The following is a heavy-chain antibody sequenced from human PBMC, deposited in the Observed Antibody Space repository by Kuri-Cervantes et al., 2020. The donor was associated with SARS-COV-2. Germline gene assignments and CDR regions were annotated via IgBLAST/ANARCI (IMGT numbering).Heavy chain of an antibody. J-gene: IGHJ5*02. D-gene: IGHD3-22*01. CDR3: ARLSYYYDSSGYYGGNWFDP. V-gene: IGHV3-21*01. CDR2: ISTSSAYI. CDR1: GFTFSSYS. Sequence: GESLKISCAASGFTFSSYSMNWVRQAPGKGLEWVSYISTSSAYIYHGDSVKGRFIISRDNAKNSLYLQMTSLRAEDTAVYYCARLSYYYDSSGYYGGNWFDPWGQGTLVTVSS.